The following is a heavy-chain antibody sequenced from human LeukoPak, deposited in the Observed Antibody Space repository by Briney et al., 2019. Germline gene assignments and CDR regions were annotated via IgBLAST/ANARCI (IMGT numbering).Heavy chain of an antibody. CDR3: ARDRSGSSSVWFDP. D-gene: IGHD6-6*01. CDR1: GFTFSSYS. Sequence: GGSLRLSCAASGFTFSSYSMNWVRQAPGKGLEWVSSISSSSSYIYYADSVKGRFTISRDNAKNSLYLQMNSLRAEDTAVYYCARDRSGSSSVWFDPWGQGTLVTVSS. CDR2: ISSSSSYI. J-gene: IGHJ5*02. V-gene: IGHV3-21*01.